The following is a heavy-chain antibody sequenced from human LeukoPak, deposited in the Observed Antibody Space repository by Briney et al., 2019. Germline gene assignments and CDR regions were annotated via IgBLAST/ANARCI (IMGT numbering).Heavy chain of an antibody. CDR1: GFTFSDYY. CDR2: ISSSGSTI. J-gene: IGHJ3*02. CDR3: ARAGPYYDFWSGYDAFDI. D-gene: IGHD3-3*01. V-gene: IGHV3-11*04. Sequence: PGGSLRLSCAASGFTFSDYYMSWIRQAPGKGLEWVSYISSSGSTIYYADSVKGRFTISRDNAKNSLYLQMNSLRAEDTAVYYCARAGPYYDFWSGYDAFDIWGQGTMVTVSS.